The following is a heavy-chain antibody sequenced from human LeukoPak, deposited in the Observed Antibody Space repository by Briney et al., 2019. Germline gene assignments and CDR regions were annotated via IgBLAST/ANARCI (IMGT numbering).Heavy chain of an antibody. V-gene: IGHV1-2*02. CDR1: GYTFTGYY. D-gene: IGHD6-19*01. CDR2: INPNSGGT. CDR3: ASLAGYSSGWPTDY. J-gene: IGHJ4*02. Sequence: VASVKVSCKASGYTFTGYYMHWVRQAPGQGLEWVGWINPNSGGTNYAQKFQGRVTMTRDTSISTAYMELSRLRSDDTAVYYCASLAGYSSGWPTDYWGQGTLVTVSS.